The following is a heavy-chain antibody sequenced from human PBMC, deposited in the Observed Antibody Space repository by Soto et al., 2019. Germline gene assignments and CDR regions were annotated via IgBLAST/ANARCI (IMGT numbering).Heavy chain of an antibody. D-gene: IGHD3-9*01. CDR3: ARGLDYDILTGPRPYGMDV. CDR2: ISYDGSNK. CDR1: GFTFSSDA. J-gene: IGHJ6*02. Sequence: GGSLRLSCAASGFTFSSDAMHWVRQAPGKGLEWVAVISYDGSNKYYADSVKGRFTISRDNSKNTLYLQMNSLRAEDTAVYYCARGLDYDILTGPRPYGMDVWGQGTTVTVSS. V-gene: IGHV3-30-3*01.